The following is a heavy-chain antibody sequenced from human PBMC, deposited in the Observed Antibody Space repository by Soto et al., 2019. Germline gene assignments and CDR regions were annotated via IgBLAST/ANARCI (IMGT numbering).Heavy chain of an antibody. J-gene: IGHJ4*02. V-gene: IGHV5-51*01. CDR1: GYIFTSYW. Sequence: PGESLKFSCKGSGYIFTSYWIGWVRQMPGKGLEWMGIIYPGDSDTRYSPSFQGQVTISADKSISTAYLQWSSLKASDTAMRYCSRSVDTAMVTFFDYWGQGTLVTVSS. D-gene: IGHD5-18*01. CDR3: SRSVDTAMVTFFDY. CDR2: IYPGDSDT.